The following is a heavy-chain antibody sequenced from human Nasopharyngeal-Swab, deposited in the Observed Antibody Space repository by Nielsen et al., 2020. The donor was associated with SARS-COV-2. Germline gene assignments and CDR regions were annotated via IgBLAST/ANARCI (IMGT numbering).Heavy chain of an antibody. CDR3: ARGSSDWRGIDY. V-gene: IGHV3-74*01. J-gene: IGHJ4*02. CDR2: IGPDGRET. D-gene: IGHD6-19*01. Sequence: GESLKISCAASGFTFSRSWMHWVRQAPGKGLVGVSRIGPDGRETSFADSVKGRFTISRGNAKNTLYLQMNSLRAEDTAVYFCARGSSDWRGIDYWGQGTLVTVSS. CDR1: GFTFSRSW.